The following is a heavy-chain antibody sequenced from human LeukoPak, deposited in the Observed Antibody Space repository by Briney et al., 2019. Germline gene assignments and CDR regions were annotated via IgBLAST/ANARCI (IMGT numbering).Heavy chain of an antibody. D-gene: IGHD4-11*01. CDR1: GFTFSSYG. J-gene: IGHJ6*02. CDR3: ARVRGAKTTVTLYGMDV. CDR2: IWYDGSNK. V-gene: IGHV3-33*01. Sequence: GSLRLSCAASGFTFSSYGMHWVRQAPGKGLEWVAVIWYDGSNKYYADSVKGRFTISRDNSKNTLYLQMNSLRAEDTAVYYCARVRGAKTTVTLYGMDVWGQGTTVTVSS.